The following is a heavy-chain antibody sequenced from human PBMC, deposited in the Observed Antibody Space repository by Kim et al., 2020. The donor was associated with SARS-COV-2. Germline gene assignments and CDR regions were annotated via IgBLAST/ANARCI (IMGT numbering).Heavy chain of an antibody. D-gene: IGHD3-10*01. CDR3: AREELFGELEDTYAFDI. CDR2: ISYDGSNK. Sequence: GGSLRLSCAASGFTFSSYGMHWVRQAPGKGLEWVAVISYDGSNKYYADSVKGRFTISRDNSKNTLYLQMNSLRAEDTAVYYCAREELFGELEDTYAFDIWGQGTMVTVSS. V-gene: IGHV3-33*05. CDR1: GFTFSSYG. J-gene: IGHJ3*02.